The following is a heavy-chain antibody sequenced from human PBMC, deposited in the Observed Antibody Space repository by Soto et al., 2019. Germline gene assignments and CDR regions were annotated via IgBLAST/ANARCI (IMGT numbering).Heavy chain of an antibody. CDR2: IYFSGST. CDR3: ARRYGGAVDY. CDR1: GGSISNYY. V-gene: IGHV4-59*08. D-gene: IGHD3-10*01. Sequence: QVQLQESGPGLVKPSETLSLTCTVSGGSISNYYWSWIRQPPGKGLEWFGYIYFSGSTNYNPSLKSRVTLSVDTSKNQFSLTLSSVTAADTAVYYGARRYGGAVDYWGQGTLVTVSS. J-gene: IGHJ4*02.